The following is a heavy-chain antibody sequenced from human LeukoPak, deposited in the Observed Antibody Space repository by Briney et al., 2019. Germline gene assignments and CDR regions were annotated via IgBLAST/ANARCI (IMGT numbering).Heavy chain of an antibody. V-gene: IGHV3-74*01. CDR1: GFTFRNFW. CDR2: SNDDGSAT. J-gene: IGHJ4*02. Sequence: GGSLRLSCAASGFTFRNFWMHWVREAPGKGLVWVSGSNDDGSATYYVDSVKGRFTISRDNAKNTLSLQMNSLRAEDTAVCYCASFTYGPDYWGQGTLVTVSS. CDR3: ASFTYGPDY. D-gene: IGHD3-10*01.